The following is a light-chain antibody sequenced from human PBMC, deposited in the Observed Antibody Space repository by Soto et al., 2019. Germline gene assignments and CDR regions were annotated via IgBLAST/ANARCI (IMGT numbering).Light chain of an antibody. CDR2: DAS. CDR1: QGIRND. CDR3: QQYNSYSSM. V-gene: IGKV1-17*01. J-gene: IGKJ1*01. Sequence: DIQMTQSPSSLSASVGDRVTITCRASQGIRNDLGWYQQKPGKAPKLLIYDASTLESGVPSRLSGSGSGTEFTLTISSLQPDDFATYYCQQYNSYSSMFGHGTKVDIK.